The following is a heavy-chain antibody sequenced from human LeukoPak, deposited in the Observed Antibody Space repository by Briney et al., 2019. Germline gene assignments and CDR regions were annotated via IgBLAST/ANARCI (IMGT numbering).Heavy chain of an antibody. V-gene: IGHV1-46*01. CDR3: AREESGGYFDY. CDR2: INPTGTST. CDR1: GYTFTNYY. D-gene: IGHD2-8*02. Sequence: GASVKVSCKASGYTFTNYYMHWVRQAPGQGLEWMGLINPTGTSTNYAQKFRGRVTMTRDTSTTTVYMELSSLSSEDTAVYYCAREESGGYFDYWGQGTLVTVSS. J-gene: IGHJ4*02.